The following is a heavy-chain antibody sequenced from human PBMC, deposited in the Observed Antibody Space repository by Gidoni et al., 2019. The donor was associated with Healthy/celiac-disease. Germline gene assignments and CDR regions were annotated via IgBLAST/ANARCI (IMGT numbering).Heavy chain of an antibody. D-gene: IGHD6-6*01. CDR2: ISGRGSST. V-gene: IGHV3-23*01. Sequence: EVQLLESGGGLVQPGGSLRRSCAASGFTFSSYAMSWVRQAPGKGLEWVSAISGRGSSTYYADSVKGRFTISRDNSKNTLYLQMNSLRAEDTAVYYCAKGGSSSPGRYYFDYWGQGTLVTVSS. CDR1: GFTFSSYA. CDR3: AKGGSSSPGRYYFDY. J-gene: IGHJ4*02.